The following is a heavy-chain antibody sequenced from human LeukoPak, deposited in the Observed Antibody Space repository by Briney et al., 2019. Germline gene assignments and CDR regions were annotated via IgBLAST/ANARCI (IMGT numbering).Heavy chain of an antibody. D-gene: IGHD3-10*01. J-gene: IGHJ4*02. CDR1: GGTFISYA. CDR3: ARAQAGVIRY. Sequence: GASVKVSCKASGGTFISYAISWVRQAPGQGLEWMGRIIPILGIANYAQKFQGRVTITADKSTSTAYMELSSLRSEDTAVYYCARAQAGVIRYWGQGTLVTVSS. CDR2: IIPILGIA. V-gene: IGHV1-69*04.